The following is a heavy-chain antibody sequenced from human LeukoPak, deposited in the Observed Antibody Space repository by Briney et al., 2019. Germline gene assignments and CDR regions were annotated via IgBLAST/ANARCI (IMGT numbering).Heavy chain of an antibody. CDR1: GFTFSSYG. D-gene: IGHD6-25*01. Sequence: GRSYTRYCAASGFTFSSYGIHWVRQAPGKGLEWVAVISYVGDDQFYAESVKGRFTISRDNSEKTVFLQMNSLRGEDTAVYYCAKDRSGGPHYYYGMDVWGQWT. CDR2: ISYVGDDQ. V-gene: IGHV3-30*18. J-gene: IGHJ6*02. CDR3: AKDRSGGPHYYYGMDV.